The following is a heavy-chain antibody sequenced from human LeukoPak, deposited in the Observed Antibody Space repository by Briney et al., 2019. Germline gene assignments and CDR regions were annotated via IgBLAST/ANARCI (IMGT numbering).Heavy chain of an antibody. Sequence: GGSLRLSCAASGFTFSSCNMNWVRQAPGKGLEWVSSISSSSRYIYYADSVKGRFTISRDNAKNSLYLQMNSLRAEDTAVYYCARGSGGLFDYWGQGTLVTVSS. CDR3: ARGSGGLFDY. CDR1: GFTFSSCN. CDR2: ISSSSRYI. V-gene: IGHV3-21*01. D-gene: IGHD1-26*01. J-gene: IGHJ4*02.